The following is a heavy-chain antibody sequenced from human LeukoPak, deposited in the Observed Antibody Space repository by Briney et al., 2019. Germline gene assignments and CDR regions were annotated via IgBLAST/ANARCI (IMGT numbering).Heavy chain of an antibody. J-gene: IGHJ4*02. CDR3: ARDPGPRRFDY. CDR1: GFTFSSYS. V-gene: IGHV3-21*01. CDR2: ISSSSSYI. Sequence: GGSLRLSCAASGFTFSSYSMNWVRQAPGRGLEWVSSISSSSSYIYYADSVKGRFTISRDNATNSLYLQMNSLGAEDTAVYYCARDPGPRRFDYWGQGTLVTVSS.